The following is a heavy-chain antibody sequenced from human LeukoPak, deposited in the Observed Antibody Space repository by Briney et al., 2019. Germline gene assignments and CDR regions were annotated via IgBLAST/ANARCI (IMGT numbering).Heavy chain of an antibody. CDR3: ARVNGLPDY. CDR1: GYTFTSYD. CDR2: MNPKSGYT. J-gene: IGHJ4*02. D-gene: IGHD2-8*01. Sequence: GASVKVSCKASGYTFTSYDTNWVRQATGQGLEWMGWMNPKSGYTGYAQKFQGKVTMTRDTSISTAYMEVSSLTFDDTAIYYCARVNGLPDYWGQGTLVTVSS. V-gene: IGHV1-8*01.